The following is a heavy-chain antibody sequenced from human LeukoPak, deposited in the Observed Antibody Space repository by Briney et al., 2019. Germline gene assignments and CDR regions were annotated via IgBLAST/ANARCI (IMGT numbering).Heavy chain of an antibody. J-gene: IGHJ4*02. V-gene: IGHV4-34*01. CDR2: INHSGST. D-gene: IGHD3-22*01. CDR1: GGSFSGYY. CDR3: ARGASWDYYDSSGLFDY. Sequence: SETLSLTCAVYGGSFSGYYWSWIRQPPGKGLEWIGEINHSGSTNYNPSLKSRVTISVDTSKNQFSLKLSSVTAADTAVYYCARGASWDYYDSSGLFDYWGQGTLATVSS.